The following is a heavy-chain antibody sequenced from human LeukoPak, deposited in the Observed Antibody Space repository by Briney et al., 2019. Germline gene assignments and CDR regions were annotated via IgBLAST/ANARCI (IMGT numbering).Heavy chain of an antibody. V-gene: IGHV3-66*02. CDR1: GFTVNSNY. D-gene: IGHD3-3*01. J-gene: IGHJ4*02. Sequence: GGSLRLSCAASGFTVNSNYMSWVRQAPGKGLEWVSVIYSGGSTYYADSVKGRFTISRDNSKNTLYLQMNSLRAEDTAVYYCARDYTYYDFSFPYWGQGTLVTVSS. CDR2: IYSGGST. CDR3: ARDYTYYDFSFPY.